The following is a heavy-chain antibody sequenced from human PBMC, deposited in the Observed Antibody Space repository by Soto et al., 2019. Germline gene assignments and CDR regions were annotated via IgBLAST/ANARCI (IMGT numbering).Heavy chain of an antibody. CDR2: INPSGGST. V-gene: IGHV1-46*01. CDR3: ARPVGGFGELPYYFDY. J-gene: IGHJ4*02. CDR1: GYTFTSYY. D-gene: IGHD3-10*01. Sequence: ASVKVSCKASGYTFTSYYMHWVRQAPGQGLEWMGIINPSGGSTSYAQKFQGRVTMTRDTSTSTVYMELSSLRSEDTAVYYCARPVGGFGELPYYFDYWGQGTLVTVSS.